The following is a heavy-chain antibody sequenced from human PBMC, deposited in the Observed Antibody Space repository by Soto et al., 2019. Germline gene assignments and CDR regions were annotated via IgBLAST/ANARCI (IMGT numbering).Heavy chain of an antibody. D-gene: IGHD3-3*01. CDR3: ARDPDYDFWSGYYTGLFDY. V-gene: IGHV1-18*01. CDR2: ISAYNGNT. Sequence: ASVKVSCKASGYTFTSYGISWVRQAPGQGLEWMGWISAYNGNTNYAQKLQGRVTMTTDTSTSTAYMELRSLRSDDTAVYYCARDPDYDFWSGYYTGLFDYWGQGTLVTVSS. CDR1: GYTFTSYG. J-gene: IGHJ4*02.